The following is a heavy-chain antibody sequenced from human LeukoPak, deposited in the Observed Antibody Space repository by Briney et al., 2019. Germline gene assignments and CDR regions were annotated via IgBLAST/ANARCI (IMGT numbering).Heavy chain of an antibody. Sequence: GGSLRLSCAASGFTFSSYAMSWVRQAPGKGLEWVSAIGTTGDTYYPGSVKGRFTISRENAKNSLYLQMNSLRAGDTAVYYCARDRGGGHMDVWGKGTTVTISS. V-gene: IGHV3-13*01. CDR3: ARDRGGGHMDV. CDR1: GFTFSSYA. CDR2: IGTTGDT. J-gene: IGHJ6*03. D-gene: IGHD2-15*01.